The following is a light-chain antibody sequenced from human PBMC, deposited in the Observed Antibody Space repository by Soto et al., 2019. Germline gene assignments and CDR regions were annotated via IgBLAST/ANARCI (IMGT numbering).Light chain of an antibody. CDR1: SSDVGSSNL. CDR3: CSYAGSSTHV. CDR2: EVS. Sequence: QSVLTQPASVSGSPGQSITFSCTGTSSDVGSSNLVSWYQQHPGKAPKLLIYEVSKRPSGVSNRFSGSKSGNTASLTISGLQAEDEADYSCCSYAGSSTHVFGTGTKVTV. V-gene: IGLV2-23*02. J-gene: IGLJ1*01.